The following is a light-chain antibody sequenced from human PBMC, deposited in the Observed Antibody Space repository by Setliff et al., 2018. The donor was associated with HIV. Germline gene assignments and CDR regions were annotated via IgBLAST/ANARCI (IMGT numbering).Light chain of an antibody. CDR3: SSYTTNSTFI. CDR1: NSDIGNYNY. Sequence: QSVLTQPASVSGSPGQSITIPCTGSNSDIGNYNYVSWYKQTPGKAPKLMIYEVINRPSGVSNRFSGTKTANTASLTISGLQADDEADYYCSSYTTNSTFIFGTGTKVTVL. V-gene: IGLV2-14*01. CDR2: EVI. J-gene: IGLJ1*01.